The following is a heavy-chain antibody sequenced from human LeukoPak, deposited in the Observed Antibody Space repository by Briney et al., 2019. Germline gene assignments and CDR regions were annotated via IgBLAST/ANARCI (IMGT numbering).Heavy chain of an antibody. J-gene: IGHJ4*02. Sequence: GGSLRLSCAASGFTFSSYSMNWVRQAPGKGLEWVSYISSSSSTIYYADSVKGRFTISRDNSKNTLYLQMNSLRAEDTAVYYCARRMVRGGNDYWGQGTLVTVSS. V-gene: IGHV3-48*01. D-gene: IGHD3-10*01. CDR2: ISSSSSTI. CDR3: ARRMVRGGNDY. CDR1: GFTFSSYS.